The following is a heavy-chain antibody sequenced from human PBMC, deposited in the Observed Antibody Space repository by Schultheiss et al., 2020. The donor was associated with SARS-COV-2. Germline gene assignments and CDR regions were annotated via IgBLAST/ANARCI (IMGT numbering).Heavy chain of an antibody. Sequence: GGSLRLSCAASGFTFSDYYMSWIRQAPGKGLEWVSYISSSSSYTNYADSVKGRFTISRDNAKNSLYLQMNSLRAEDTAVYYCAKDQAQSDITGWRLSSVDYWGQGSLVTVSS. CDR1: GFTFSDYY. D-gene: IGHD6-19*01. V-gene: IGHV3-11*05. CDR3: AKDQAQSDITGWRLSSVDY. J-gene: IGHJ4*02. CDR2: ISSSSSYT.